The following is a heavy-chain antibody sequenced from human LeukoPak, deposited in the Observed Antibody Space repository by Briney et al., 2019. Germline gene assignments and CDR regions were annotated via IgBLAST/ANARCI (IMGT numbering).Heavy chain of an antibody. D-gene: IGHD2-2*01. Sequence: ASVKVSCKASGYTFTSYGISRVRQAPGQGLEWTGWISAYNGNTNYAQKLQGRVTMTTDTSTSTAYMELRSLRSDDTAVYYCARSIVVVPDANFDCWGQGTLVTVSS. CDR3: ARSIVVVPDANFDC. CDR2: ISAYNGNT. V-gene: IGHV1-18*01. CDR1: GYTFTSYG. J-gene: IGHJ4*02.